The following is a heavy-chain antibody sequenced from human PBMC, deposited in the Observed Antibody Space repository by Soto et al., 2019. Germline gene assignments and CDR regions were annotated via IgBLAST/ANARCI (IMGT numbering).Heavy chain of an antibody. Sequence: QVQLVQSGAEVKKPGSSVKVSCKASGGTFSSYDINWVRQAPGQGLEWMGGFITIVGTANYAQKFQGRVTITADEAPSTANMELRSLRFEDAAGYYCARDRRGGGINMVRGVVREVNYYYGMDVWGQGTTVTVSS. J-gene: IGHJ6*02. CDR1: GGTFSSYD. D-gene: IGHD3-10*01. V-gene: IGHV1-69*01. CDR3: ARDRRGGGINMVRGVVREVNYYYGMDV. CDR2: FITIVGTA.